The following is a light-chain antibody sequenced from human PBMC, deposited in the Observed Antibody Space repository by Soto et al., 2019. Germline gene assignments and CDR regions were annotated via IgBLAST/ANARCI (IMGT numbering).Light chain of an antibody. J-gene: IGKJ4*01. CDR3: EQYGTT. CDR1: QSVSSKF. V-gene: IGKV3-20*01. CDR2: ATS. Sequence: EVVLTQSPGTLSLSPGERATLSCRASQSVSSKFLTWYQQKPGQAPRLLIYATSNRAAGSPDRFSGSGSGTAFTLTSSSLEHEDVEVYYCEQYGTTFGGGTKVEIK.